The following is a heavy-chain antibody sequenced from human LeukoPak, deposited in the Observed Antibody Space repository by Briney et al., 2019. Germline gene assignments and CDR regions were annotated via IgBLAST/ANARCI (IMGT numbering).Heavy chain of an antibody. J-gene: IGHJ4*02. CDR3: ARVQDGDNLDY. Sequence: ASVKASCKASGYTFTSYGISWVRQAPGQGLEWMGWISAYNGNTNYAQKLQGRVTMTTDTSTSTAYMELRSLRSDDTAVYYCARVQDGDNLDYWGQRTLVTVSS. CDR1: GYTFTSYG. D-gene: IGHD4-17*01. CDR2: ISAYNGNT. V-gene: IGHV1-18*04.